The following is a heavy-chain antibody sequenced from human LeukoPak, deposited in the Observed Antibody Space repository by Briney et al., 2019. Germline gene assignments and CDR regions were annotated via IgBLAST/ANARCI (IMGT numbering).Heavy chain of an antibody. CDR2: ISSSGSTI. V-gene: IGHV3-48*03. CDR1: GFTFSSYE. Sequence: PGGSLRLSCAASGFTFSSYEMNWVRQAPGKGLEWVSYISSSGSTIYYADSVEGRFTISRDNAKNSLYLQMNSLRAEDTAVYYCARDLVVVPAAPFDYWGRGTLVTVSS. J-gene: IGHJ4*02. D-gene: IGHD2-2*01. CDR3: ARDLVVVPAAPFDY.